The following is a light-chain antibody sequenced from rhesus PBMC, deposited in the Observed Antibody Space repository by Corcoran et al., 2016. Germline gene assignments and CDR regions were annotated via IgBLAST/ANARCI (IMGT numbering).Light chain of an antibody. V-gene: IGKV1-25*01. Sequence: DIQMTQSPSSLSASVGDRVTITCRASQGISSYLAWYQQKPGKAPKLLIYKATNLQSGVPSRFSGSGSGTDFTLTISSLQPEDFATYYCQQRNSYPLTFGGGTKVEIK. CDR1: QGISSY. CDR3: QQRNSYPLT. CDR2: KAT. J-gene: IGKJ4*01.